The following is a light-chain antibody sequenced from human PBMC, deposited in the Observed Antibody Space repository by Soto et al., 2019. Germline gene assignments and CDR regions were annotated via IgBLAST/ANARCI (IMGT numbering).Light chain of an antibody. J-gene: IGKJ4*01. CDR1: QSITNY. Sequence: DIQMTQSPSSLSASVGDRVSITCRASQSITNYLNWYQQKPGKAPQVLIYGASSLQSGVPSRFSGSGSGTDFTLTINSLQLEDFATYFCQQTYNTPLTFGGGTKVEIK. V-gene: IGKV1-39*01. CDR3: QQTYNTPLT. CDR2: GAS.